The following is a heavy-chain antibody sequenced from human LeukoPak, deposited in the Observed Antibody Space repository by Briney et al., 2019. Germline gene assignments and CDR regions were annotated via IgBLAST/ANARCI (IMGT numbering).Heavy chain of an antibody. J-gene: IGHJ4*02. CDR3: ANPPGSCYGACFFAY. CDR2: ISGSGDST. D-gene: IGHD2-15*01. Sequence: PGGSLRLSCAASGFTFRTYAMSWVRQAPGKGLEWVSAISGSGDSTYYADSVKGRFTISRDNSKNTLYLQMNSLRADDTAVYYCANPPGSCYGACFFAYWGQGALVTVSS. V-gene: IGHV3-23*01. CDR1: GFTFRTYA.